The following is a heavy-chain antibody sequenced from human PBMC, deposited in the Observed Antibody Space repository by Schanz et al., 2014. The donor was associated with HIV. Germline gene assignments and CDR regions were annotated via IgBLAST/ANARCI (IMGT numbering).Heavy chain of an antibody. CDR1: GFTFDDYA. J-gene: IGHJ6*02. CDR3: AQDPLRQGYYYSAMHI. D-gene: IGHD2-21*02. CDR2: ISWNGITI. Sequence: EVQLVESGGNLVQPGRSLRLSCAASGFTFDDYAMHWVRQAPGKGLEWVSGISWNGITIGYADSVKGRFTISRDNAKNSLYLKMNNLTAEDTALYSCAQDPLRQGYYYSAMHIWGQGTTVTVSS. V-gene: IGHV3-9*01.